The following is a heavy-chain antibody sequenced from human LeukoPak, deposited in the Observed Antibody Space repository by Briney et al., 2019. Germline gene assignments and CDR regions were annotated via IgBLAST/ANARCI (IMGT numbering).Heavy chain of an antibody. D-gene: IGHD4-23*01. Sequence: ASVTVSCKASVYTFIRYEINWVRQAPGQGREWVGWIRPNSGKTGYAQNFQGRVTMTRDTSTETAFMELSSLKFADTAIFYCARGHYGGNRYFDIWGQGTLVTVSS. CDR3: ARGHYGGNRYFDI. CDR1: VYTFIRYE. V-gene: IGHV1-8*01. J-gene: IGHJ4*02. CDR2: IRPNSGKT.